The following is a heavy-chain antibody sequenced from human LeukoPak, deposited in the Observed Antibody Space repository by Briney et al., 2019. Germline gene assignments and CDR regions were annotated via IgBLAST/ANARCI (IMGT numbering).Heavy chain of an antibody. Sequence: SSVQVSCKASGGTISSYAISWVRQAPGQGLEWMGRIIPIFGTANYAQKFQGRVTITADKSMSTAYMELSSLRSEDTAVYYCARDSPSPNYDILTGHPYYFDYWGQGTPVTVSS. CDR2: IIPIFGTA. J-gene: IGHJ4*02. CDR1: GGTISSYA. V-gene: IGHV1-69*06. CDR3: ARDSPSPNYDILTGHPYYFDY. D-gene: IGHD3-9*01.